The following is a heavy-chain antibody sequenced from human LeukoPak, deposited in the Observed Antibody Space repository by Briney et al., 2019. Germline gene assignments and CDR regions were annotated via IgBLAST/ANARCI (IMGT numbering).Heavy chain of an antibody. J-gene: IGHJ6*03. CDR2: IYYSGST. CDR1: GGSISSYY. V-gene: IGHV4-59*01. CDR3: ASALRGSWSYYYYYMDV. Sequence: SETLSLTCTVSGGSISSYYWSWIRQPPGKGLEWIGYIYYSGSTNYNPSLKSRVTISVDTSKNQFSLKLSSVTAADTAVYYCASALRGSWSYYYYYMDVWGKGTTVTVSS. D-gene: IGHD1-26*01.